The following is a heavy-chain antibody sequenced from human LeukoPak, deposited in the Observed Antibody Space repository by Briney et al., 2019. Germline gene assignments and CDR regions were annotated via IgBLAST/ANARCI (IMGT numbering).Heavy chain of an antibody. CDR1: GGSISSGSCY. D-gene: IGHD1-26*01. J-gene: IGHJ2*01. Sequence: SETLSLTCTVSGGSISSGSCYWGWIRQPPGKGLEWIGRIYTSGSTNYNPSLKSRVTISVDTSKNQFSLKLRSVTAADTAVYYCAAGRYGYWFFDLWGRGTLVTVSS. CDR2: IYTSGST. V-gene: IGHV4-61*02. CDR3: AAGRYGYWFFDL.